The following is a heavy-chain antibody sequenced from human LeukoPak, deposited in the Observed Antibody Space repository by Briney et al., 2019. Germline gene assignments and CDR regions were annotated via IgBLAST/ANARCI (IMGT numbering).Heavy chain of an antibody. J-gene: IGHJ4*02. D-gene: IGHD2-8*02. CDR1: GFTLSSFA. V-gene: IGHV3-23*01. CDR3: AKEFYVLYYFDY. CDR2: ISGSGGST. Sequence: GGSLRLSCAASGFTLSSFAMSWVRQAPGKGLEWVSAISGSGGSTYYADSVKGRFTISRDTSKNTLYLQMNSLRAEDTAVYYCAKEFYVLYYFDYWGQGTLVSVSS.